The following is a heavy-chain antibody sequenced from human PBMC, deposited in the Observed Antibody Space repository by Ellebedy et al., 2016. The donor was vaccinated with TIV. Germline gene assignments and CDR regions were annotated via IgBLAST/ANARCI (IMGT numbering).Heavy chain of an antibody. D-gene: IGHD4-23*01. Sequence: GESLKISCKVSGYRFTSNWISWVRQMPGKGLEWMGIIYPGDSDTRYSPSFQGQVTISADKSISTAYLQWSSLRASDTAIYYCARAGGNWYDAFDIWGRGTVLTVSS. J-gene: IGHJ3*02. CDR3: ARAGGNWYDAFDI. CDR2: IYPGDSDT. V-gene: IGHV5-51*01. CDR1: GYRFTSNW.